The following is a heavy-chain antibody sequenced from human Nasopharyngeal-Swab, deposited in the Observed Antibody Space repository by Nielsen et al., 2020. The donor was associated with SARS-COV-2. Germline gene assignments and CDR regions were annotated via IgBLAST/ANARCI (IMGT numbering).Heavy chain of an antibody. CDR2: IYSGGST. CDR3: ARGLSPYDY. J-gene: IGHJ4*02. CDR1: GFTVCSNY. Sequence: GESLEISWASSGFTVCSNYMGWSRLAPGKGLEWVSVIYSGGSTYYADSVKGRFTISRANSKNTLYLQMNSLRAEDTAVYYCARGLSPYDYWGQGTLVTVSS. V-gene: IGHV3-53*01. D-gene: IGHD2/OR15-2a*01.